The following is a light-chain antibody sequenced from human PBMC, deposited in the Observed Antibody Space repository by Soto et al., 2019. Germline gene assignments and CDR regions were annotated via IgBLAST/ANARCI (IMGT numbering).Light chain of an antibody. Sequence: EIVLTQSPATLSLSPGERATLSCRASQSVSSYLAWYQQKPGQAPRLLIYDASNRATGIPARFSGSGSGTDFTLTISSLEPEDFAVYYCQQRRNWPPITFGHGTRLEI. CDR1: QSVSSY. J-gene: IGKJ5*01. CDR2: DAS. V-gene: IGKV3-11*01. CDR3: QQRRNWPPIT.